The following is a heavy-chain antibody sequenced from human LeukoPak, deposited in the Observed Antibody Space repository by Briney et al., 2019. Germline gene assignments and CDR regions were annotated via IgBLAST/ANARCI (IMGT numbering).Heavy chain of an antibody. V-gene: IGHV3-23*01. J-gene: IGHJ4*02. CDR3: AKGSAVADIYFDY. Sequence: GGSLRLSCAAAGFTFRSYAMNWVRQGPGKGPEWVSTMSASDAGTYYADSVKGRFTISRDNSKNTLYLQMNSLRAEDTAVYYCAKGSAVADIYFDYWGQGTLVTVSS. D-gene: IGHD6-19*01. CDR1: GFTFRSYA. CDR2: MSASDAGT.